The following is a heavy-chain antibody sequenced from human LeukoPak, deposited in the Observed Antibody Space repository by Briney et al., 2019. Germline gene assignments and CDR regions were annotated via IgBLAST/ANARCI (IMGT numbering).Heavy chain of an antibody. CDR3: ARHADSGFGELAFDY. CDR2: IYYRRST. D-gene: IGHD3-10*01. Sequence: KPSETLSLTCTVSGGSISSYYWSWIRQPPGKGLEWIGSIYYRRSTYYNPSLKSRVTISVDTSKNQFSLELTSVTAADTAVYYCARHADSGFGELAFDYWGQGTLATVSS. V-gene: IGHV4-59*04. J-gene: IGHJ4*02. CDR1: GGSISSYY.